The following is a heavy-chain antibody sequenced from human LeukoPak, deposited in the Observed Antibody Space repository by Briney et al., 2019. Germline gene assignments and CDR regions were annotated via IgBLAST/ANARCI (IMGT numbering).Heavy chain of an antibody. CDR3: ARVVATIYWYYGMDV. J-gene: IGHJ6*02. CDR1: GYTFTSNG. V-gene: IGHV1-18*01. CDR2: ISAYNGNT. D-gene: IGHD5-12*01. Sequence: VASVKVSCKASGYTFTSNGISWVRQAPGQGLEWMGWISAYNGNTNYAQKVQGRVTMTTDTSTSTGYMELRSLRSDDTTVYYCARVVATIYWYYGMDVWGQGTTVTVPS.